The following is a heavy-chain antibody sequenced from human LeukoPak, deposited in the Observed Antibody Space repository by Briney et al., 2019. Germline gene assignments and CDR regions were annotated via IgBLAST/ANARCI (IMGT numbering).Heavy chain of an antibody. J-gene: IGHJ3*02. CDR1: GGTFSSYA. D-gene: IGHD1-1*01. CDR2: IIPILGIA. V-gene: IGHV1-69*04. CDR3: ARDRDNWNGGDAFDI. Sequence: ASVKVSCKPPGGTFSSYAISWVRQAPGQGLEWMGRIIPILGIANYAQKFQGRVTITADKSTSTAYMELSSLRSEDTAVYYCARDRDNWNGGDAFDIWGQGTMVTVSS.